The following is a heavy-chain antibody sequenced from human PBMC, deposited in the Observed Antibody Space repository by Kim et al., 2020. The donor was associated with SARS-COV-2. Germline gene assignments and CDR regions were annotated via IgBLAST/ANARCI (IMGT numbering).Heavy chain of an antibody. CDR1: GFTFSGYA. Sequence: GGSLRLSCAASGFTFSGYAMSWVRQVPGKGLEWVSGISGSGDSTYSADSVKGRFSISRDNSKNTLYLQMNSLRAEDTAVYYCAKKVTTLIRGVVDYWGQGTLVTVSS. D-gene: IGHD3-10*01. V-gene: IGHV3-23*01. CDR2: ISGSGDST. CDR3: AKKVTTLIRGVVDY. J-gene: IGHJ4*02.